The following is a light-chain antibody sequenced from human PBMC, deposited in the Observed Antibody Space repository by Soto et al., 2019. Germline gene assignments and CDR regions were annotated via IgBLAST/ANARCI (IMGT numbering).Light chain of an antibody. CDR2: DAS. J-gene: IGKJ5*01. CDR1: QSVSMW. V-gene: IGKV1-5*01. CDR3: QQYYSFPPT. Sequence: DTQITQSPSPLSASVGDTVTIPCPASQSVSMWLAWYQQKPGRAPRLMIYDASNLESGVPSRFSGSGSRTEFTLTISCLQSEDFATYYCQQYYSFPPTFGQGTRLEIK.